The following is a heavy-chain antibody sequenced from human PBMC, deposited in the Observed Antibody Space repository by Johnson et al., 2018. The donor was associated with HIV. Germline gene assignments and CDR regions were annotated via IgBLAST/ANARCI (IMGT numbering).Heavy chain of an antibody. D-gene: IGHD3-22*01. Sequence: EVQLMESGGGLVQPGGSLRLSCAASGFTFSSYWMTWVRQAPGKGLEWVANLNQDGTEKYYVDSVKGRFTISRDNAKNSLYLQMNSLRAEDTAVYYCARAYDSSGYYRDDAFDIWGQGTMVTVSS. CDR2: LNQDGTEK. CDR3: ARAYDSSGYYRDDAFDI. J-gene: IGHJ3*02. CDR1: GFTFSSYW. V-gene: IGHV3-7*01.